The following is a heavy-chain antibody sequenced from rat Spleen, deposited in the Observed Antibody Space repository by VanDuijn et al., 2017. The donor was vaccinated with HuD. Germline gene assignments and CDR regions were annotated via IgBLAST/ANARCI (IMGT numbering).Heavy chain of an antibody. J-gene: IGHJ4*01. Sequence: QVQLKESGPGLVQPSQTLSLTCTVSGFSLTSYHVHWVRQPPGKGLEWMGRIQSGGSTDYNSALKSRLSISRDASKSQVFLKMDSLRTEDTAIYFCTRNRYRYTSGYVMDAWGQGASVTVSS. CDR3: TRNRYRYTSGYVMDA. CDR2: IQSGGST. V-gene: IGHV2-27*01. D-gene: IGHD1-5*01. CDR1: GFSLTSYH.